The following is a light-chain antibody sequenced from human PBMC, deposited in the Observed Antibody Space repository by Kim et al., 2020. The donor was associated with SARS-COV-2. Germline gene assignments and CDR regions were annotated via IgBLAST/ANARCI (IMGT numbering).Light chain of an antibody. CDR3: QQYSHWLLT. V-gene: IGKV3-15*01. CDR2: GAS. J-gene: IGKJ4*01. Sequence: EIVMTQSPATLSVSPGERATLSCRASQSVSSNLAWYQQKPGQAPRLLIYGASTRATGIPGRVSGSGSGTEFTLTISSLQSEDFAVYYCQQYSHWLLTFGGRTKVDIK. CDR1: QSVSSN.